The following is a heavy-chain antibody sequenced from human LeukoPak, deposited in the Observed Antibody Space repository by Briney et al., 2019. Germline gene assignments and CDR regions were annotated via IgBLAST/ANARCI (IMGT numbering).Heavy chain of an antibody. CDR2: INPNSGGT. Sequence: ASVKVSCKASGYSFNDKYLHWVRQAPGQGLEWMGSINPNSGGTNYAQKFQGRVTMTTDTSMSTAYMELSRLTSDDTAVYYCARKGYSSSWYGIRSSYYFDYWGQGTLVTVSS. D-gene: IGHD6-13*01. CDR1: GYSFNDKY. CDR3: ARKGYSSSWYGIRSSYYFDY. V-gene: IGHV1-2*02. J-gene: IGHJ4*02.